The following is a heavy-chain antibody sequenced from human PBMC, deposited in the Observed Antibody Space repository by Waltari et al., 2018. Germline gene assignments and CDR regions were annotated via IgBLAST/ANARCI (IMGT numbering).Heavy chain of an antibody. Sequence: QVQLVESGGGVVQPGRSLRLSCAASGFTFSSYAMHWVRQAPGKGLEWVAVISYDGSNKYYADSVKGRFTISRDNSKNTLYLQMNSLRAEDTAVYYCARESYYYDSSGYYYGGVYFDYWGQGTLVTVSS. CDR1: GFTFSSYA. CDR3: ARESYYYDSSGYYYGGVYFDY. CDR2: ISYDGSNK. D-gene: IGHD3-22*01. J-gene: IGHJ4*02. V-gene: IGHV3-30-3*01.